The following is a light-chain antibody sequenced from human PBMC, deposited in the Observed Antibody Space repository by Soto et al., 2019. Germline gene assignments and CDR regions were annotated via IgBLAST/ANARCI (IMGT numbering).Light chain of an antibody. Sequence: AIRMTQSPSSLSASTGXRVTITCRASQGISSYLAWYQQKPGKAPKLLIYAASTLQSGVPSRFSGSGSGTDFTLTISCLQSEDFATYCCQQYYSYPWTFGQGTKVDIK. CDR1: QGISSY. V-gene: IGKV1-8*01. CDR2: AAS. CDR3: QQYYSYPWT. J-gene: IGKJ1*01.